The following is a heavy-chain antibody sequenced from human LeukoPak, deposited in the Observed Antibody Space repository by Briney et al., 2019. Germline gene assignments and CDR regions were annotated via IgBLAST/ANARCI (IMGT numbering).Heavy chain of an antibody. Sequence: SETLSLTCSVYGGSISSSSYYWDWLRQSPGRGLEWIGNIYYDGSTHYNPSLQSRVTISVDTSKNQFSLKLSSVTAADTALYYCARQGEYTTSLGRKQFDYWGQGTLVTVSS. CDR2: IYYDGST. V-gene: IGHV4-39*01. CDR3: ARQGEYTTSLGRKQFDY. D-gene: IGHD3-16*01. CDR1: GGSISSSSYY. J-gene: IGHJ4*02.